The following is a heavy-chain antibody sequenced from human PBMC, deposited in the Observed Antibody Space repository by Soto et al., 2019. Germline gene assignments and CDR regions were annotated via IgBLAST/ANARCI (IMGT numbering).Heavy chain of an antibody. J-gene: IGHJ5*02. CDR2: ISPDGSEE. CDR3: TRDLHHGTGP. D-gene: IGHD2-8*02. V-gene: IGHV3-7*04. Sequence: GGSLRLSCAASGVTFSGYWMTWVRQAPGKGLEGVANISPDGSEEYYVDSVKGRFTISRDNAKNSVYLQMNSLRGEDTALYYCTRDLHHGTGPCGEGT. CDR1: GVTFSGYW.